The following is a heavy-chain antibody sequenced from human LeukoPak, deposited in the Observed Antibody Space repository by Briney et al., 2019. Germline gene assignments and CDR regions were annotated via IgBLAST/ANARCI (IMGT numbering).Heavy chain of an antibody. J-gene: IGHJ6*03. CDR2: ISSSSSTI. D-gene: IGHD1-26*01. V-gene: IGHV3-48*04. CDR1: GFTFSSYS. CDR3: AKDGLRGELLPYPLWHYYYYMDV. Sequence: PGGSLRPSCAASGFTFSSYSMNWVRQAPGKGLEWVSYISSSSSTIYYADSVKGRFTISRDNAKNSLYLQMNSLRAEDTAVYYCAKDGLRGELLPYPLWHYYYYMDVWGKGTTVTVSS.